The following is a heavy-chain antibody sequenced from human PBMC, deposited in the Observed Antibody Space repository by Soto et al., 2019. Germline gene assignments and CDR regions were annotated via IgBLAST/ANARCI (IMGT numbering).Heavy chain of an antibody. CDR3: ARGKTNVYALDV. J-gene: IGHJ6*02. V-gene: IGHV3-74*01. Sequence: EVQLVESGGDLVQPGGFLRLSCAASGFTFSSYWMHWVRQAPGKELVWVSRIKGDGSSTNSADSLQGRFTISRDNAKSTLYLQINSLRAEDTAVYYCARGKTNVYALDVWGQGTAVTVS. CDR2: IKGDGSST. CDR1: GFTFSSYW.